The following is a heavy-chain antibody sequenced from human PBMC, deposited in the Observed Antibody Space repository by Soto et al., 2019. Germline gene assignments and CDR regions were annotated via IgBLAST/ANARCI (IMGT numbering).Heavy chain of an antibody. Sequence: EVQVVESGGGLVKPGGSLRLSCASSGFTFTNAWMNWVCQAPGKGLEWVGRIKARTDGGTTDYATPVKGRFIISRDASITIWYLQMNSLKTEDTAIYYCIMERTLAYFTITTCRDYWGQGTLVTVSS. D-gene: IGHD2-8*01. V-gene: IGHV3-15*07. CDR3: IMERTLAYFTITTCRDY. J-gene: IGHJ4*02. CDR1: GFTFTNAW. CDR2: IKARTDGGTT.